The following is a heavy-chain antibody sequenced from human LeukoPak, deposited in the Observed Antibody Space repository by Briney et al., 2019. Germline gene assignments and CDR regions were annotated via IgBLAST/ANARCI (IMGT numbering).Heavy chain of an antibody. CDR1: GGTFSSYV. J-gene: IGHJ4*02. CDR3: AYGYSYIAF. CDR2: ITPIFGTT. V-gene: IGHV1-69*13. D-gene: IGHD5-18*01. Sequence: SVKVSCKASGGTFSSYVFTWVRQAPGQGLEWMGGITPIFGTTDYAEKFQGRVTITADAFTYTAFMELSSLRSEDSAVYYCAYGYSYIAFWGQGTLVTVSS.